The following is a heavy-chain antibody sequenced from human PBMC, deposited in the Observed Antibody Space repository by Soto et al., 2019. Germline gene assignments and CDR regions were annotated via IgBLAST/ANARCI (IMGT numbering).Heavy chain of an antibody. CDR1: GGSISSSSYY. CDR2: IYYSGST. V-gene: IGHV4-39*01. J-gene: IGHJ5*02. Sequence: SETLSLTCTVSGGSISSSSYYWGWIRQPPGKGLEWIGSIYYSGSTYYNPSLKSRVTISVDTSKNQFSLKLSSVTAADTAVYYCARCRPVGRITIFGVVTNWFDPWGQGTLVTVS. D-gene: IGHD3-3*01. CDR3: ARCRPVGRITIFGVVTNWFDP.